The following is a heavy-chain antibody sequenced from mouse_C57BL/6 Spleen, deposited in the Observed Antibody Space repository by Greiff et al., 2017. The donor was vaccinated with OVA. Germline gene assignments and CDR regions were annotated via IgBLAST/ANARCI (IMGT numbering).Heavy chain of an antibody. V-gene: IGHV7-3*01. CDR2: IRNKANGYTT. J-gene: IGHJ4*01. Sequence: MLVESGGGLVQPGGSLSLSCAASGFTFTDYSMSWVRQPPGKALEWLGFIRNKANGYTTEYSASVKGRFTISRDNSQSILYLQMNALRAEDSATYYCARGTTVVATDAMDYWGQGTSVTVSS. CDR1: GFTFTDYS. D-gene: IGHD1-1*01. CDR3: ARGTTVVATDAMDY.